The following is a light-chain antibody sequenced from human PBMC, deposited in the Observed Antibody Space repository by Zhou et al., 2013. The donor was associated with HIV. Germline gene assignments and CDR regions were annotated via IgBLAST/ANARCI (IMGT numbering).Light chain of an antibody. V-gene: IGKV3-15*01. CDR3: LQHNSYPPG. CDR2: DAS. J-gene: IGKJ4*01. Sequence: EIVMTQSPVTLSVSPGERATLSCRASQSVDTYLAWYQQRPGQPPRLLIYDASTRATGVPVRFSGSGSGTDFTLTITSLQSEDFATYYCLQHNSYPPGFGGGTKVEIK. CDR1: QSVDTY.